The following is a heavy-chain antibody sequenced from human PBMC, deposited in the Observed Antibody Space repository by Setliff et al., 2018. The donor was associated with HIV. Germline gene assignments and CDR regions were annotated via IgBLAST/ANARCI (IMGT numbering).Heavy chain of an antibody. V-gene: IGHV3-21*05. J-gene: IGHJ6*03. Sequence: GGSLRLSCAASGFTFSTYTMNWVRQAPGKGLEWISYISTTGSSIYYADSMKGRFTISRDNAKNSLYLQMNSLRVEDTAVYYCARGDTTPIYPNYMDVWGKGTTVTVSS. CDR1: GFTFSTYT. D-gene: IGHD2-21*02. CDR3: ARGDTTPIYPNYMDV. CDR2: ISTTGSSI.